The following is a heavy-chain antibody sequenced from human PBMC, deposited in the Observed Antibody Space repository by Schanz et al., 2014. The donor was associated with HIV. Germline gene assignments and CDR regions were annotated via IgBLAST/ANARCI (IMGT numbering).Heavy chain of an antibody. CDR3: ARGDAARGDY. V-gene: IGHV3-21*01. CDR2: ISSGNSYI. J-gene: IGHJ4*02. Sequence: EVQLLESGGGLVQPGGSLRLSCAASRFTFRSYSMNWARQAPGKGLEWVSSISSGNSYIYYADSVKGRFTISRDDAKSSLFLQMNSLRAEDTAVYYCARGDAARGDYWGQGTLVTVSS. CDR1: RFTFRSYS. D-gene: IGHD6-6*01.